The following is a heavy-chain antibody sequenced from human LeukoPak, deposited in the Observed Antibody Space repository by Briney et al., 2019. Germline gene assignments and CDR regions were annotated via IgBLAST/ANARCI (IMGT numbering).Heavy chain of an antibody. CDR1: GGTFSSYA. V-gene: IGHV1-69*13. CDR2: IIPIFGTA. D-gene: IGHD6-13*01. CDR3: ARDLSSSQTYCAFDI. Sequence: ASVKVSCKASGGTFSSYAISWVRQAPGQGLEWMGGIIPIFGTANYAQKFQGRVTITADESTSTAYMELSSLRSEDTAVYYCARDLSSSQTYCAFDIWGQGTMVTVSS. J-gene: IGHJ3*02.